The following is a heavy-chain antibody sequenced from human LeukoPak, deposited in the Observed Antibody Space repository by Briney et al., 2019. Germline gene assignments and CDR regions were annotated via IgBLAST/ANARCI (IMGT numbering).Heavy chain of an antibody. D-gene: IGHD3-22*01. CDR3: AGNYYDSSGYSNWFDP. V-gene: IGHV1-8*01. CDR1: GYTFTRYD. CDR2: VNPNSGNT. Sequence: GASMKVSCKASGYTFTRYDINWVRQATGQGPEWMGWVNPNSGNTGYAQKFQGRVTMTRNTSISTAYMELSSLRSEDTAVYYCAGNYYDSSGYSNWFDPWGQGTLVTVSS. J-gene: IGHJ5*02.